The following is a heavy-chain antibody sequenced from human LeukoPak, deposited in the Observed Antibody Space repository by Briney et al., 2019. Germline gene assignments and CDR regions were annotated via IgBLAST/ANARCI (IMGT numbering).Heavy chain of an antibody. Sequence: ASVKVSCKASGYIFSNYGMNWVRQAPGQGLEWMGLINTNTGNPTYAQGFTGRFVFSLDTSVSTAYLQISSLKAEDTAVYYCARDLYTITFGGVTAFDYWGQGTLVTVSS. D-gene: IGHD3-16*01. V-gene: IGHV7-4-1*02. J-gene: IGHJ4*02. CDR1: GYIFSNYG. CDR3: ARDLYTITFGGVTAFDY. CDR2: INTNTGNP.